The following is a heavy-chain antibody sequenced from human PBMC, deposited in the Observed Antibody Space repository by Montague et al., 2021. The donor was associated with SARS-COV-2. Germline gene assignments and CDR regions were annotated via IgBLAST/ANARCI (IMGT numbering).Heavy chain of an antibody. CDR2: VYHTGST. V-gene: IGHV4-61*01. Sequence: SETLSLTCSVSGVSISSGSNYWSWVRQPPGKGLEWIGYVYHTGSTNYNPSLKSRVTLSIDTSKNQFSLNLTSVTAADTAGYYCVREEYYFDDSGSKWGQGTLLIAVSS. CDR3: VREEYYFDDSGSK. CDR1: GVSISSGSNY. J-gene: IGHJ1*01. D-gene: IGHD3-22*01.